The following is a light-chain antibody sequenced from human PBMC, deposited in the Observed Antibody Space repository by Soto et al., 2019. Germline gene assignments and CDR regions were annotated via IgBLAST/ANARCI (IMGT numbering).Light chain of an antibody. V-gene: IGKV3-20*01. CDR3: HHYGSSPIFT. Sequence: EIVLTQSPGTLSLSPGERATLSCRASQSVSSSHRTSLAGYQQKPGHAPRRLIYDASSRATGIPDRFSGSGSGTDFNLTISRLEPEDFAVSYCHHYGSSPIFTFGPGTKVDIK. CDR2: DAS. CDR1: QSVSSSH. J-gene: IGKJ3*01.